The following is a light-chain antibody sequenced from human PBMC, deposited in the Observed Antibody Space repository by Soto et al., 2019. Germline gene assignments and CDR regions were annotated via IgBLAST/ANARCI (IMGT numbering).Light chain of an antibody. V-gene: IGKV3-20*01. Sequence: EIVLTQSPGTLSLSPGEGATLSCRASQSVNSNYLAWVQQKPGQAPRLLIYSTSNRATGIPDRFSGSGSGTDFTLTISRLEPEDFVVYYCQQYAKSPWTFGQGTKVEIK. CDR1: QSVNSNY. CDR2: STS. J-gene: IGKJ1*01. CDR3: QQYAKSPWT.